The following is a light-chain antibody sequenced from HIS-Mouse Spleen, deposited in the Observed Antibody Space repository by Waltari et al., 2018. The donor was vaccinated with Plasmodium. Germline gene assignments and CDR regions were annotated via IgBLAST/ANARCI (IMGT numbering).Light chain of an antibody. Sequence: SYELTQPPSVSVSPGQTARITCSGDALPKKYAYWYQQNSGQAPVLVIYEDSKRPSGIPDGFSGSSSGQSATLTISGAQVEDEADYYCYSTDSSGNHRVFGGGTKLTVL. CDR3: YSTDSSGNHRV. CDR2: EDS. CDR1: ALPKKY. V-gene: IGLV3-10*01. J-gene: IGLJ3*02.